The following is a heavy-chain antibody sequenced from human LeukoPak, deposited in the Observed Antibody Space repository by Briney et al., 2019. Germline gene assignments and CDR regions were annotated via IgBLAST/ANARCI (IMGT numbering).Heavy chain of an antibody. CDR2: MNPNSGNT. CDR1: GYAFTTYD. Sequence: ASVKVFCKASGYAFTTYDINWVRQATGQGPEWMGWMNPNSGNTGYTQNFQGRVTMTRNTSISTVYMELSSLKSEDTAVYYCARGRGSGHKENWFDPWGQGTLVTVSS. V-gene: IGHV1-8*01. CDR3: ARGRGSGHKENWFDP. J-gene: IGHJ5*02. D-gene: IGHD6-19*01.